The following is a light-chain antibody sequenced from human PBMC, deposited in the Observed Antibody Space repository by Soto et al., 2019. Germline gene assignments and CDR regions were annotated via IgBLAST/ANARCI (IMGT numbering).Light chain of an antibody. J-gene: IGKJ5*01. CDR1: RDTRNV. V-gene: IGKV1-6*01. CDR2: GAS. Sequence: AIQLTQSPSSLSASVGDRVTISCRASRDTRNVLVWYQHAPGKDPKLLIYGASILHSGVPSRFSGSGSGTDFTLTISSLLPEDFATYYCLQDFNYPITFGQGTRLEI. CDR3: LQDFNYPIT.